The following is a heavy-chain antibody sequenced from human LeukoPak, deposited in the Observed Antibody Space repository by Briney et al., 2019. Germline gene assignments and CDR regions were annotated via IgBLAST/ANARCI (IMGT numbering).Heavy chain of an antibody. V-gene: IGHV3-48*01. CDR2: ISSSRRTI. J-gene: IGHJ6*02. D-gene: IGHD3-10*01. Sequence: TGGSLRLSCAASGFSFSDYAMNWVRQAPGKGLGWISYISSSRRTIYYADSVKGRFTISRDNAKKSLYLEMNSLRVEDTAVYYCVRVLLWFGEHDYYGMDVWGQGTTVTVSS. CDR3: VRVLLWFGEHDYYGMDV. CDR1: GFSFSDYA.